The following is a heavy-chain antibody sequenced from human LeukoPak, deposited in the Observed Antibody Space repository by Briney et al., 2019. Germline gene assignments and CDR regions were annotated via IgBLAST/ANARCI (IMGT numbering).Heavy chain of an antibody. CDR3: ARGASTTWTGNFDY. V-gene: IGHV4-4*07. CDR2: IYPSGST. J-gene: IGHJ4*02. CDR1: GSSISSYY. Sequence: SQTLSLTCTVSGSSISSYYWSWMLEPAGKAPEWIGRIYPSGSTNYNPSLKSRVIMSVDTSQKQFSLKMSSVTAADTAVYYCARGASTTWTGNFDYWGQGTLVTAYS. D-gene: IGHD1-14*01.